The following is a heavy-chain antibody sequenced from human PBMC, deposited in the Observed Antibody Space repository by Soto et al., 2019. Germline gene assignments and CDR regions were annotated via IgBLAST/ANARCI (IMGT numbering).Heavy chain of an antibody. J-gene: IGHJ5*02. CDR3: ARELNYDDSSGYLNWFDP. Sequence: QVQLQESGPGLVKPSETLSLTCTVSGGSISSYYWSWIRQPPGKGLEWIGFIYYSGCTNYNPSLKSPVTITVDTSKNQFSLKLSSVTAADTAVYYCARELNYDDSSGYLNWFDPWGQGTLVTVSS. V-gene: IGHV4-59*01. D-gene: IGHD3-22*01. CDR2: IYYSGCT. CDR1: GGSISSYY.